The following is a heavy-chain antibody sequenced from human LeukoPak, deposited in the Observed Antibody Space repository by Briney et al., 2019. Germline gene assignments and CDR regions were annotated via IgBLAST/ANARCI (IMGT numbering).Heavy chain of an antibody. CDR2: IYYSGST. V-gene: IGHV4-59*08. J-gene: IGHJ4*02. Sequence: SETLSLTCTVSGASISAYYWSWIRQPPGKGLEYIGSIYYSGSTDYNPSLKSRVTISVDTSKNQFSLQLNSVTAADTAVYYCARLFSSDWSPYYFDYWGQGALVTVSS. CDR3: ARLFSSDWSPYYFDY. D-gene: IGHD6-19*01. CDR1: GASISAYY.